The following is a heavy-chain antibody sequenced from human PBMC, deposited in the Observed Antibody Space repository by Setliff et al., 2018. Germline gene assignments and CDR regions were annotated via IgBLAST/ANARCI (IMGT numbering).Heavy chain of an antibody. CDR3: ARDVFPYHYEGAFDI. CDR2: ISAYNGNT. D-gene: IGHD3-22*01. CDR1: GYTFTSYG. Sequence: WASVKVSCKASGYTFTSYGISWVRQAPGQGLEWMGWISAYNGNTNYAQKLQGRVTMTRDTSTSTVYMDMSSLRSEDTAVYYCARDVFPYHYEGAFDIWGQGTMVTVSS. V-gene: IGHV1-18*01. J-gene: IGHJ3*02.